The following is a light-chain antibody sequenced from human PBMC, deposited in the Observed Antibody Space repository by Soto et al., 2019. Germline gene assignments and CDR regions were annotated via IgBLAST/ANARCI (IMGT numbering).Light chain of an antibody. V-gene: IGKV3-20*01. CDR3: QQYGGSPFT. J-gene: IGKJ3*01. CDR1: QSVSSSY. Sequence: EIGMTQSPATLSVSPGERATLYCRASQSVSSSYLAWYQQRPGRAPRLLIYGASSRVTGIPDRFRGSGSGTDFALTISRLETDDSAVYYCQQYGGSPFTFGPGTKVD. CDR2: GAS.